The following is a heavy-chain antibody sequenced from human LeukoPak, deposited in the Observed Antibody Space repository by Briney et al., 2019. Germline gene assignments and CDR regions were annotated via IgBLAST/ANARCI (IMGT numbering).Heavy chain of an antibody. CDR3: AKAGAARGNWFDP. Sequence: PGGSLRLSCAASGFTFDGYAMHWVRQAPGKGLEWVSGISWNSGSIGYADSVKGRFTISRDNAKNSLYLQMNSLRAEDTALYYCAKAGAARGNWFDPWGQGTLVTVSS. CDR1: GFTFDGYA. CDR2: ISWNSGSI. V-gene: IGHV3-9*01. J-gene: IGHJ5*02. D-gene: IGHD6-6*01.